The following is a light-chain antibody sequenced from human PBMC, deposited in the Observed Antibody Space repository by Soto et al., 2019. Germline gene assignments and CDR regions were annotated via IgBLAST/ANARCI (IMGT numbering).Light chain of an antibody. CDR1: QSVGSN. V-gene: IGKV3-15*01. CDR3: QQYNDWLT. J-gene: IGKJ2*01. CDR2: GAW. Sequence: EIVMTQSPASLSVSPGERASLSCRASQSVGSNLAWYQQKPGQAPRLLIFGAWNRATDIPSRFSGSGSGTEFTLTISSLQSEDYAVYYCQQYNDWLTFGQGTKLEIK.